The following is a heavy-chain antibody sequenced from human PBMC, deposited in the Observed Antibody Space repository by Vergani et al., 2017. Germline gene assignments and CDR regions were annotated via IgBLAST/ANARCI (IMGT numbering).Heavy chain of an antibody. CDR2: ISGSGGST. D-gene: IGHD3-22*01. J-gene: IGHJ3*02. CDR3: AKASHTYCSNSSGYGAFDI. Sequence: EVQLLESGGGLVQPGGSLRLSCAASGFTFSSYAMSWVRQAPGKGLEWVSAISGSGGSTYYADSVKGRFTISRDNSKNTLYLQMNSLRAEDTAVYYCAKASHTYCSNSSGYGAFDIWGQGTMVTVSS. CDR1: GFTFSSYA. V-gene: IGHV3-23*01.